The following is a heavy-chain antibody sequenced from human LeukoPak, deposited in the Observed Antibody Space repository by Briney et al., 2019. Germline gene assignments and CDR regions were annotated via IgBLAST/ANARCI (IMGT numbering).Heavy chain of an antibody. V-gene: IGHV3-23*01. D-gene: IGHD3-22*01. CDR1: GFTFSSYA. CDR2: ISGSGGST. Sequence: GSLRLSCAASGFTFSSYAMSWVRQAPGKGLEWVSAISGSGGSTYYADSVKGRFTISRDNSKNTLYLQMNSLRAEDTAVYYCALCYYYDSSGYYRLPFDYWGQGTLVTVSS. J-gene: IGHJ4*02. CDR3: ALCYYYDSSGYYRLPFDY.